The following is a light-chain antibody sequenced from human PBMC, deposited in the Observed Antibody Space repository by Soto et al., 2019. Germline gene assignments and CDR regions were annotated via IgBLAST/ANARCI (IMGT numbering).Light chain of an antibody. V-gene: IGLV2-14*03. J-gene: IGLJ2*01. CDR1: SSDIGGYNY. CDR2: DVS. CDR3: SSYTTISTVV. Sequence: LTQLASVSGSPGQSITISCTGTSSDIGGYNYVSWYQQHPGKAPQLMIYDVSNRPSGLSNRFSGSKSGNTASLTISGFQAEDAADYYCSSYTTISTVVFGGGTKVTVL.